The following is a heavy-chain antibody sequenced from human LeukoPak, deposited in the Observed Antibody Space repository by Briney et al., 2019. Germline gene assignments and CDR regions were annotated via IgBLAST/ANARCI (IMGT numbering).Heavy chain of an antibody. CDR3: ARDPPYDSSGYY. J-gene: IGHJ4*02. CDR1: GFTFSSYA. CDR2: ISYDGSNK. D-gene: IGHD3-22*01. V-gene: IGHV3-30-3*01. Sequence: GGSLRLSCAASGFTFSSYAMHWVRQAPGKGLEWVAVISYDGSNKYYADSVKGRFTISRDNAKNSLYLQMNSLRAEDTAVYYCARDPPYDSSGYYCGQGTLVTVSS.